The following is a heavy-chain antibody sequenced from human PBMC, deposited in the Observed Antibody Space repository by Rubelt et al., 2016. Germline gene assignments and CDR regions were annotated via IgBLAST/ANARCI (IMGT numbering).Heavy chain of an antibody. D-gene: IGHD3-10*01. CDR2: ITHSGIT. V-gene: IGHV4-34*01. J-gene: IGHJ4*02. CDR3: ARDLGGSYSELLKSFGY. CDR1: GGPISGYY. Sequence: QAQLQQWGAGLLKPSETLSLTCAVDGGPISGYYWNWIRQPPGKGLEWIGEITHSGITDYNPYLKSQVTQSVETHKNQFLCQRVSATAPDTAVFYCARDLGGSYSELLKSFGYWGQGTLVTVSS.